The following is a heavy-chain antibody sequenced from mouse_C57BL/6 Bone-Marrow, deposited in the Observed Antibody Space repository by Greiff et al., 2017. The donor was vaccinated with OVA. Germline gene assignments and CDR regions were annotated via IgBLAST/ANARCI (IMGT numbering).Heavy chain of an antibody. J-gene: IGHJ4*01. V-gene: IGHV5-6*01. CDR3: ARWYSSYAMDY. CDR1: GFTFSSYG. Sequence: DVQLVESGGDLVKPGGSLKLSCAASGFTFSSYGMSWVRQTPDKRLEWVATISSGGSYTYYPDSVKGRFTISRDNAKNTLYLQMSSLKSEDTAMYYCARWYSSYAMDYWGQGTSVTVSS. D-gene: IGHD2-12*01. CDR2: ISSGGSYT.